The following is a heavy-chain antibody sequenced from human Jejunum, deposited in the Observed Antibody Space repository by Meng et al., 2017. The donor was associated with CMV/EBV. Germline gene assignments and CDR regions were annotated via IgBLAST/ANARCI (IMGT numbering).Heavy chain of an antibody. V-gene: IGHV3-11*01. J-gene: IGHJ4*02. CDR2: ITGPGSTL. Sequence: LSCAASGFKFGDYYMTWIRQAPGKGLEWISYITGPGSTLYYAGSVKGRFTISRDNAKNSLYLQMNSLRAEDTAVYYCARGNYGFDYWGQGTLVTVSS. D-gene: IGHD4-17*01. CDR3: ARGNYGFDY. CDR1: GFKFGDYY.